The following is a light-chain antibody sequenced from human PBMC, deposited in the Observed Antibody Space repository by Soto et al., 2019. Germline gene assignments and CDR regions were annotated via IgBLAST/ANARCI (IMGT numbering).Light chain of an antibody. V-gene: IGLV1-44*01. CDR2: DNS. CDR3: AAWDDSLNGYVV. Sequence: QSVLTQPPSASGTPGQRVTISCSGSSSNIGSNTVNWYQQLLGTAPKLLIYDNSQRPSGVPDRFSGSKSGTSASLAISGLQSEDEADYYCAAWDDSLNGYVVFGGGTKLTVL. J-gene: IGLJ2*01. CDR1: SSNIGSNT.